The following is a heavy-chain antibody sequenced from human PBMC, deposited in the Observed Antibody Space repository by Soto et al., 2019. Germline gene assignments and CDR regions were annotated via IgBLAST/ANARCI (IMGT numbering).Heavy chain of an antibody. J-gene: IGHJ5*02. CDR2: IYYSGST. D-gene: IGHD2-2*02. CDR3: ARHRVKDIVVVPAAIPGWFDP. V-gene: IGHV4-39*01. CDR1: GGSISSSSYY. Sequence: SETLSLTCTVCGGSISSSSYYWGWIRQPPGKGLEWIGSIYYSGSTYYNPSLKSRVTISVDTSKNQFSLKLSSVTAADTAVYYCARHRVKDIVVVPAAIPGWFDPWGQGTLVTVSS.